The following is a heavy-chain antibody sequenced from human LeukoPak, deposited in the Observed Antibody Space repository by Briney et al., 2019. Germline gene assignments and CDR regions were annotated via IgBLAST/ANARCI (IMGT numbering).Heavy chain of an antibody. D-gene: IGHD6-6*01. CDR2: INHSGST. V-gene: IGHV4-34*01. CDR1: GGSFSGYY. J-gene: IGHJ5*02. CDR3: ARLYIGGYSRSSNYTWFDP. Sequence: PSETLSLTCAVYGGSFSGYYWSWIPQPLGEGLEWIWEINHSGSTNYNPSIKSRVTISVDTSKNQFSLNLTSVTAADTAVYYCARLYIGGYSRSSNYTWFDPWGQGTLVTVSS.